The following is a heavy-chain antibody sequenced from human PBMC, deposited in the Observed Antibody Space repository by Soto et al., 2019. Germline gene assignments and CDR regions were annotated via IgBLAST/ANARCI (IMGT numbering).Heavy chain of an antibody. CDR2: INHSGRT. D-gene: IGHD6-13*01. V-gene: IGHV4-34*01. CDR1: GGSFSGYY. Sequence: QVQLQQWGAGLLKPSETLSLTCAVYGGSFSGYYWSWIRQPPGKGLEWIGEINHSGRTNSNPSLKSRATMSVDTSKDQFPLKQSSVTAADTAVYYCARARGIAAAGSIGDFDYWGQGTLVPVSS. CDR3: ARARGIAAAGSIGDFDY. J-gene: IGHJ4*02.